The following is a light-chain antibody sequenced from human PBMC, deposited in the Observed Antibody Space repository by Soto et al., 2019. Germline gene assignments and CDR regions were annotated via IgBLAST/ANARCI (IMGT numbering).Light chain of an antibody. V-gene: IGKV1-5*01. Sequence: DIQMTQSPSTLSASVGDRVTITCRASQSISYWLAWYQQKPGKAPKLLIYDASNLESGVPSRFSGSGSGTEFTLTISSLQLDDFATYYCQQYDVYWTFGQGTTVEIK. CDR3: QQYDVYWT. CDR2: DAS. CDR1: QSISYW. J-gene: IGKJ1*01.